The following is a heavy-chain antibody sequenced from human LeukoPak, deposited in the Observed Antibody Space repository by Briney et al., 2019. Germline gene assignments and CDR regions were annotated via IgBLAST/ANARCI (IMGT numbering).Heavy chain of an antibody. V-gene: IGHV3-23*01. D-gene: IGHD2-8*01. J-gene: IGHJ4*02. Sequence: GGSLRLSCAASGFTFISYAMSWVRQAPGKGLEWVSAISGSGGSTYYADSVKGRFTISRDNSKNTLYLQMNSLRAEDTAVYYCAKDGGYCTNGVCYPRGNFDYWGQGTLVTVSS. CDR1: GFTFISYA. CDR3: AKDGGYCTNGVCYPRGNFDY. CDR2: ISGSGGST.